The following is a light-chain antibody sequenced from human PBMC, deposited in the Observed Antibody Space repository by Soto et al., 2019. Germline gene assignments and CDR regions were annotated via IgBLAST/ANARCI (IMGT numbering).Light chain of an antibody. Sequence: EIVLTPSPGTLSLSPGERATLSCRASQRVSSSYLAWYQQKPGQAPRLLIYGASSRATGIPDRFSGSGSGTDFTLTISRLEPEDFAVYYCQQYGSSPPLTFGGGTKVDIK. CDR3: QQYGSSPPLT. CDR1: QRVSSSY. CDR2: GAS. V-gene: IGKV3-20*01. J-gene: IGKJ4*01.